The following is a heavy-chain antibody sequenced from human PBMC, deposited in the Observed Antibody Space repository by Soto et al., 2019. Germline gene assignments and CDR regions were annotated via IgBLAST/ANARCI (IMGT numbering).Heavy chain of an antibody. CDR1: GFTFSDHY. J-gene: IGHJ4*02. CDR3: ARFSGSYTRGLDY. V-gene: IGHV3-72*01. D-gene: IGHD1-26*01. Sequence: EVQLVESGGGLVQPGGSLRLSCAASGFTFSDHYMDWVRQAPGKGLEWVGRSRNKANRYSTEYAASVKGRFTNSRDESKNSLYLQMNSLKTEDTAVYYCARFSGSYTRGLDYWGQGTLVTVSS. CDR2: SRNKANRYST.